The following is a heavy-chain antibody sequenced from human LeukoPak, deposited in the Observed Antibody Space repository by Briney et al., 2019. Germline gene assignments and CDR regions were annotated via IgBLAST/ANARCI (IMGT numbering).Heavy chain of an antibody. CDR3: ARDGYSYGSGRVY. CDR2: ISSSSSLI. CDR1: GFTFSNYE. Sequence: GGSLRLSCAASGFTFSNYEMNWVRQAPGKGLEWVSYISSSSSLIYYADSVKGRFTISRDNAKNSLYLQMNSLRAEDTAVYYCARDGYSYGSGRVYWGQGTLVTVSS. J-gene: IGHJ4*02. D-gene: IGHD5-18*01. V-gene: IGHV3-48*03.